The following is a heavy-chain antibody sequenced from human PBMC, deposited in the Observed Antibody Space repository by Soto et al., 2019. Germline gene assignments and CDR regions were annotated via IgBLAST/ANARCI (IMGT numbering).Heavy chain of an antibody. Sequence: QVQLLQSGAEVKKPGASVKVSCKASGYPFTSYGISWVRQAPGQGLEWMGWISAYNGNTNYAQKLQGRVTMTTDTSPSTAYMDLRSLRSDDTAVYYCARDKGDGSVSYYGYWGQGTLVTVSS. J-gene: IGHJ4*02. CDR3: ARDKGDGSVSYYGY. D-gene: IGHD3-10*01. CDR2: ISAYNGNT. CDR1: GYPFTSYG. V-gene: IGHV1-18*01.